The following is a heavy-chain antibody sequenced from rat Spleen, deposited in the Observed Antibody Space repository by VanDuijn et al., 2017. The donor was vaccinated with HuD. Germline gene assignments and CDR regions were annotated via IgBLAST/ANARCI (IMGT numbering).Heavy chain of an antibody. D-gene: IGHD1-9*01. CDR3: VRHGYTRYYFDY. J-gene: IGHJ2*01. CDR2: LSSGGGGI. CDR1: GFTFSSFP. Sequence: EVQLVESGGGLVQPGRSLKLSCAASGFTFSSFPMAWDRQAPKEGLEWVAYLSSGGGGIYYPASVQGRFTISRHNAKSTLYLQMDSLRSEDTATYYCVRHGYTRYYFDYWGQGVMVTVSS. V-gene: IGHV5-25*01.